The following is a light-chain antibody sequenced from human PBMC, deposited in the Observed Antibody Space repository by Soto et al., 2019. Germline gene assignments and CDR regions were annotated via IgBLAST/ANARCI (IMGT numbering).Light chain of an antibody. CDR2: GAS. V-gene: IGKV3-15*01. CDR3: QQYNNWPRT. CDR1: QGVSRK. J-gene: IGKJ1*01. Sequence: DIVMTQSPATLSVAPGERVTVSCRASQGVSRKLAWYQHKPGQAPRLLISGASTGATGIPARFSGSGSGTDFTLTISSLQPDDFAAYYCQQYNNWPRTFGQGTKVDIK.